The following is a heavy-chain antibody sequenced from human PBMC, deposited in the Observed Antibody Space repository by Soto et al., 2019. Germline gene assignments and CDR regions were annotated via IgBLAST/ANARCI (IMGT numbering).Heavy chain of an antibody. D-gene: IGHD3-3*01. CDR3: AKGPHFSDTLYYDYFAY. CDR1: GFTFDDYA. V-gene: IGHV3-9*01. Sequence: EVQLVESGGGLVQPGRSLRLSCAASGFTFDDYAMHWVRQAPGKGLEWVSGISWNSGSIAYADSVKGRFTISRDNAKNSLYLQMNSLRAEDTALYYCAKGPHFSDTLYYDYFAYWGQGTLVTVSS. CDR2: ISWNSGSI. J-gene: IGHJ4*02.